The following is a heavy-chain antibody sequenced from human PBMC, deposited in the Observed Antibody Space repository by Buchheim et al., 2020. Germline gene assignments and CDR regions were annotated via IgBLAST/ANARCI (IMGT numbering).Heavy chain of an antibody. V-gene: IGHV3-21*01. Sequence: ELQLVESGGGLVKPGGSLRLTCEGSEFTFSSHTMNWVRQAPGKGLEWVSAISASSNRKFYAASAKGRFTISRDNSKDTVYLQMSSLSAADTGIYYCVRGDMWDLWGPGTL. CDR2: ISASSNRK. CDR3: VRGDMWDL. J-gene: IGHJ5*02. CDR1: EFTFSSHT. D-gene: IGHD2-15*01.